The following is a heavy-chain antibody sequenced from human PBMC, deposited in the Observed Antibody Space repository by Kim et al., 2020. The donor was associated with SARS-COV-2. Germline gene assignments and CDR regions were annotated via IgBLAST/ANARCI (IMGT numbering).Heavy chain of an antibody. CDR3: ARFDGIVVVPAAIGGWGWFDP. Sequence: ASVKVSCKASGYTFTGYYMHWVRQAPGQGLEWMGWINPNSGGTNYAQKFQGRVTMTRDTSISTAYMELSRLRSDDTAVYYCARFDGIVVVPAAIGGWGWFDPWGQGTLVTVSS. J-gene: IGHJ5*02. D-gene: IGHD2-2*01. CDR2: INPNSGGT. CDR1: GYTFTGYY. V-gene: IGHV1-2*02.